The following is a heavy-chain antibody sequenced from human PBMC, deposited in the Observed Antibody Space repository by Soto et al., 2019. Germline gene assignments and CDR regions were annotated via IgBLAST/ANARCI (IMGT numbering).Heavy chain of an antibody. D-gene: IGHD1-26*01. CDR2: ISYDGSNK. CDR3: ARVPSPWGLLIRRAFEY. Sequence: VGSLRLSCASSVFTFSSYAMHCVRQSPGKWLEWVAVISYDGSNKYYADSVKGRFTISRDNSKNTLYLQMNSLRAEDTAVYYCARVPSPWGLLIRRAFEYWGQGTLVSVSS. V-gene: IGHV3-30-3*01. J-gene: IGHJ4*02. CDR1: VFTFSSYA.